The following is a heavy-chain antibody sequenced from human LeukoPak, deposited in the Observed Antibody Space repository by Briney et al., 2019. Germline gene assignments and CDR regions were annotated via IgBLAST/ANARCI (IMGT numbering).Heavy chain of an antibody. Sequence: SETLSLTCTVSVGSISSYYWSWIRQPAGKGLEWIGRIYTSGSTNYNPSLTSRVTMSVDTSKNQFSLKLSYVTPAVTAVYYCARQWFDSSGYRHAFDIWGQGTMVTVSS. CDR3: ARQWFDSSGYRHAFDI. V-gene: IGHV4-4*07. J-gene: IGHJ3*02. CDR2: IYTSGST. CDR1: VGSISSYY. D-gene: IGHD3-22*01.